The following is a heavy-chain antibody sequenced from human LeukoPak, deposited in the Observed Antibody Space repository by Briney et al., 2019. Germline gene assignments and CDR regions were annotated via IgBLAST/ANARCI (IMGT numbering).Heavy chain of an antibody. CDR1: GGSISSYY. D-gene: IGHD3-10*01. V-gene: IGHV4-59*01. J-gene: IGHJ4*02. Sequence: SETLSLTCTVSGGSISSYYWSWIRQPPGKGLEWIGYIYYSGSTNYNPSLKSRVTISVDTSKNQFSLKLSSVTAADTAVYYCARGLYGSGSDDYWGQGTLVTVSS. CDR3: ARGLYGSGSDDY. CDR2: IYYSGST.